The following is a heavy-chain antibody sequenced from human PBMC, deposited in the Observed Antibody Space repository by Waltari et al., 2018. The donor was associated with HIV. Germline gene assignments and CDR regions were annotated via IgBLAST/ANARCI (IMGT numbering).Heavy chain of an antibody. CDR2: IGTAGDT. CDR1: GFPFSSYD. Sequence: EVQLVESGGGLVQPGGSLRLSCAASGFPFSSYDMHWVRQATGKGLEWVSAIGTAGDTYYPGSVKGRFTISRENAKNSLYLQMNSLRAGDTAVYYCARGGLGYYGMDVWGQGTTVTVSS. V-gene: IGHV3-13*01. J-gene: IGHJ6*02. CDR3: ARGGLGYYGMDV. D-gene: IGHD3-10*01.